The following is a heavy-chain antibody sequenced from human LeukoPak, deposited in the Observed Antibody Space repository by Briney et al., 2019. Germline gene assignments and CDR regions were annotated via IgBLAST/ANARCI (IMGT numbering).Heavy chain of an antibody. CDR3: ARFVVVTASVDY. CDR2: INHSGST. V-gene: IGHV4-34*01. D-gene: IGHD2-21*02. J-gene: IGHJ4*02. CDR1: GGAFSGYY. Sequence: SETLSLTCAVYGGAFSGYYWSWIRRPPGKGLEWIGEINHSGSTNYNPSLKSRVTISVDTSKNQFSLKLSSVTAADTAVYYCARFVVVTASVDYWGQGTLVTVSS.